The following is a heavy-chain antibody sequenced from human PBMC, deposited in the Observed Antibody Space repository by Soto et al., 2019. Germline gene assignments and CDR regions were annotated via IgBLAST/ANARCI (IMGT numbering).Heavy chain of an antibody. Sequence: PSETLSLTCTVSGSSISNHYWTWIRQPPSKGLEWIGYIYDSGSTNYNPALKSRVTILVDTSKSQFSLKLTSVTPADTAVYYCARGGFEHSSSPAYWGQGTLVTVSS. CDR3: ARGGFEHSSSPAY. V-gene: IGHV4-59*11. J-gene: IGHJ4*02. CDR2: IYDSGST. D-gene: IGHD6-6*01. CDR1: GSSISNHY.